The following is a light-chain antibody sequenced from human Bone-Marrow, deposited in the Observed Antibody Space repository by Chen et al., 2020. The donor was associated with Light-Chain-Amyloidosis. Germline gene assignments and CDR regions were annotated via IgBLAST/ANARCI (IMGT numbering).Light chain of an antibody. CDR2: RDT. CDR3: QSADSSGTDEVI. V-gene: IGLV3-25*03. Sequence: SYELTQPPSVSVSPGQTARITCSGDDLPTKYAYWYQQKPGPAPVLVIHRDTERPSGISERFSGSSSGTKATLTISGVQAEDEADYHCQSADSSGTDEVIVGGGTKRTVL. CDR1: DLPTKY. J-gene: IGLJ2*01.